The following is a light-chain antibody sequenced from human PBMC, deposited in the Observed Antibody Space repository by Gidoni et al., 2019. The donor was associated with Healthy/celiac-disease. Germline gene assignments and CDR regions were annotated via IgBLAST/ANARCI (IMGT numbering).Light chain of an antibody. V-gene: IGKV4-1*01. J-gene: IGKJ1*01. CDR3: QQYYSTPRT. CDR1: QSVLYSSNNKNY. CDR2: WAS. Sequence: GSLGERATINCKSSQSVLYSSNNKNYLAWYQQKPGQPPKLLIYWASTRESGVPDRFSGSGSGTDFTLTISSLQAEDVAVYYCQQYYSTPRTFGQGTKVEIK.